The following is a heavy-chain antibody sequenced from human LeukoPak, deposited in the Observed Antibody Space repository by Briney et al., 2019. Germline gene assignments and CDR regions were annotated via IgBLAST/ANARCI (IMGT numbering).Heavy chain of an antibody. CDR1: GFTFSSYA. CDR2: ISYDGSNK. D-gene: IGHD5-12*01. CDR3: ARDTRGYSGYLNYYYYGMDV. Sequence: PGGSLRLSCAVSGFTFSSYAMHWVRQAPGKGLEWVAVISYDGSNKYYADSVKGRFTISRDNSKNTLYLQMNSLRAEDTAVYYCARDTRGYSGYLNYYYYGMDVWGKGTTVTVSS. V-gene: IGHV3-30*04. J-gene: IGHJ6*04.